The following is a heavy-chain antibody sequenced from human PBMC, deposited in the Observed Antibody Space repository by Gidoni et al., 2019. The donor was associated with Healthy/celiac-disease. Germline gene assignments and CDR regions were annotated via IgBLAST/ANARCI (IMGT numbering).Heavy chain of an antibody. CDR3: ARIRGYDSSGYYLFDY. J-gene: IGHJ4*02. CDR1: GFSLSTSGMC. V-gene: IGHV2-70*01. CDR2: IDWDDDK. Sequence: QVTLRESGPALVKPTQTLTLTCTFSGFSLSTSGMCVSWIRQPPGKALEWLALIDWDDDKYYSTSLKTRLTISKDNSKNQVVLTMTNMDPVDTATYYCARIRGYDSSGYYLFDYWGQGTLVTVSS. D-gene: IGHD3-22*01.